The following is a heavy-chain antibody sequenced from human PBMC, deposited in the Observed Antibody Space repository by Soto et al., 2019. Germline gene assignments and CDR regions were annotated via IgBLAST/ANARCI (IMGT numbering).Heavy chain of an antibody. CDR3: ARLYSGGYQPDY. CDR1: GASIKTHSYY. J-gene: IGHJ4*02. D-gene: IGHD1-26*01. V-gene: IGHV4-39*01. Sequence: SETLSLTCTVSGASIKTHSYYWGWIRQPPGKGLEWIGNILYTGSTYYNPSLKSRVTVSLDTSKNQFSLNLSSVTAADTAVFYCARLYSGGYQPDYWGQGTLVTVSS. CDR2: ILYTGST.